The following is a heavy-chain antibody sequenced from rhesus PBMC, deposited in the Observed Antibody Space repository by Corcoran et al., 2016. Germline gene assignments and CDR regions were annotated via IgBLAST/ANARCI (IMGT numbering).Heavy chain of an antibody. CDR1: GGSISGYYY. D-gene: IGHD4-29*01. J-gene: IGHJ2*01. Sequence: QVKLQQWGEGLVKPSETLSLTCAVYGGSISGYYYWSWIRQPAGKVLEWIGYIYGKRASTNSNPSLKNRVTISKDTSKNQCSLKLSSVTAADTAVYYFARGYGSSYWYFDIWGPGTPITISS. V-gene: IGHV4-73*01. CDR2: IYGKRAST. CDR3: ARGYGSSYWYFDI.